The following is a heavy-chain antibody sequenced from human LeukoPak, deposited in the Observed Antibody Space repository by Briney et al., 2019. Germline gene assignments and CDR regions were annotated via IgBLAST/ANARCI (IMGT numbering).Heavy chain of an antibody. CDR3: ARDRLPSSFDY. CDR1: GYTFSGSY. J-gene: IGHJ4*02. CDR2: INPNSGDT. Sequence: ASVKVSCKASGYTFSGSYIHWVRQAPGQGLEWMGRINPNSGDTNYAQNFQGRVTMTTDTSTSTAYMELMSLTSDDTAVYYCARDRLPSSFDYWGQGTLVTVSS. V-gene: IGHV1-2*06.